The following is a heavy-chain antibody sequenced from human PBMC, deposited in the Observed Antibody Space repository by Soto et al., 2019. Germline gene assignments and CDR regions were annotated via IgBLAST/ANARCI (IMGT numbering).Heavy chain of an antibody. CDR1: GYTFSSYA. V-gene: IGHV1-3*01. CDR2: INAGYGNT. CDR3: ARDTGDGTFDF. D-gene: IGHD7-27*01. Sequence: ASVNVSCKSSGYTFSSYAMHWVRQAPGQRLEWMGWINAGYGNTKSSQKFQDRVTISRDTYASTAYMELTSLRSEDTAVYYCARDTGDGTFDFWGQGTVFTVSS. J-gene: IGHJ4*02.